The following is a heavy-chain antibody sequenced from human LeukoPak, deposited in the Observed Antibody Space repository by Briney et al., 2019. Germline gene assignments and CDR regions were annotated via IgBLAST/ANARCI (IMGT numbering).Heavy chain of an antibody. D-gene: IGHD3-10*01. V-gene: IGHV4-38-2*02. CDR2: IYHSGRT. CDR3: ARLPDYYSRHGAPG. CDR1: GYSISSGYY. Sequence: SETLSLTCTVSGYSISSGYYWGWIRQPPGKGLEWIGSIYHSGRTFYNPSLKSRVTISVDTSKNQFSLKLSSVTAADTAVYYCARLPDYYSRHGAPGWGQGTLVTVSS. J-gene: IGHJ4*02.